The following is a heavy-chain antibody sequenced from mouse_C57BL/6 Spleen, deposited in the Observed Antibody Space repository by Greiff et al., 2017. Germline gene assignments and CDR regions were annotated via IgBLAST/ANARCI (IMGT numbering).Heavy chain of an antibody. CDR2: IDPSDSYT. Sequence: QVQLQQPGAELVRPGTSVKLSCKASGYTFTSYWMHWVKQRPGQGLEWIGVIDPSDSYTNYNQKFKGKATLTVDTSSSTAYMQLSSLTSEDSAVYYCSRDSNYYCDYGGQGTTLTVSS. CDR3: SRDSNYYCDY. D-gene: IGHD2-5*01. V-gene: IGHV1-59*01. J-gene: IGHJ2*01. CDR1: GYTFTSYW.